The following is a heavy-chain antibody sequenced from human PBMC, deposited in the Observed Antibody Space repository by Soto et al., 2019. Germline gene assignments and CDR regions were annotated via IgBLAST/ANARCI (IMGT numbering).Heavy chain of an antibody. CDR3: AKDLLGPGRAYGMDV. D-gene: IGHD7-27*01. CDR1: GFTFSSYG. CDR2: ISYDGSNK. Sequence: QVQLVESGGGVVQPGSSLRLSCAASGFTFSSYGMHWVRQAPGKGLEWVAVISYDGSNKYYADSVKGRFTISRYNSKNTLYLQMNSLRAEDTAVYYCAKDLLGPGRAYGMDVWGQGTTVTVSS. J-gene: IGHJ6*02. V-gene: IGHV3-30*18.